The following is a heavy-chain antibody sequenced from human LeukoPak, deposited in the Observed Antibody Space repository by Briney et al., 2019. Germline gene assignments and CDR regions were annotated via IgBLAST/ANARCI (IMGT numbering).Heavy chain of an antibody. CDR3: AASQRLLVYFDY. V-gene: IGHV1-24*01. J-gene: IGHJ4*02. CDR2: FDPEDGET. Sequence: GASVKVSCKVSGYTLTELSMHWVRQAPGKGPEWMGGFDPEDGETIYAQKFQGRVTMTEDTSTDTAYMELSSLRSEDTAVYYCAASQRLLVYFDYWGQGTLVTVSS. CDR1: GYTLTELS. D-gene: IGHD3-10*01.